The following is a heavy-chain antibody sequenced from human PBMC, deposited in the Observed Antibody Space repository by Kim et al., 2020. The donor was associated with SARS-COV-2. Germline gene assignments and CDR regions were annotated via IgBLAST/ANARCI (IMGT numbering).Heavy chain of an antibody. CDR3: ARDIRFGDNFDY. V-gene: IGHV3-33*01. CDR2: IWYDGSNK. CDR1: GFTFSSYG. J-gene: IGHJ4*02. Sequence: GGSLRLSCAASGFTFSSYGMHWVRQAPGKGLEWVAVIWYDGSNKYYADSVKGRFTISRDNSKNTLYLQMNSLRAEDTAVYYCARDIRFGDNFDYSGQGTLVTVSS. D-gene: IGHD3-3*01.